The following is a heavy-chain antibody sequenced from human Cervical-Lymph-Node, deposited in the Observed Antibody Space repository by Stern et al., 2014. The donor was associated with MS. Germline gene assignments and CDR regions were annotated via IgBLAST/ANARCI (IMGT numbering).Heavy chain of an antibody. V-gene: IGHV1-8*01. Sequence: QVQLVQSGAEVKKPGASVVVSCKASGYTFTDYDITWVRQVPGPGLEWMAWINPKSGHTVSAEKFQARVTMTMNTSLRTAYMELSSLKSEDTAIYYCATPSLPFYWGQGTLITVSS. CDR3: ATPSLPFY. J-gene: IGHJ4*02. D-gene: IGHD6-6*01. CDR2: INPKSGHT. CDR1: GYTFTDYD.